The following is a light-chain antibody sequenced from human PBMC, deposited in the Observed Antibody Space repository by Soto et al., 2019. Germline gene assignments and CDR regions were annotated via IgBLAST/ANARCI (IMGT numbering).Light chain of an antibody. CDR3: AVCDDSSGGML. CDR1: SSNIETNT. V-gene: IGLV1-44*01. Sequence: QSVLTQPPSASGTPGQRVTISCSGSSSNIETNTVDWYQHLPRRAPKVLIFNNHQRPSAVPARFSGSKSGTSASLANSGLQFEDQADYYGAVCDDSSGGMLFGGGTQLPAL. CDR2: NNH. J-gene: IGLJ2*01.